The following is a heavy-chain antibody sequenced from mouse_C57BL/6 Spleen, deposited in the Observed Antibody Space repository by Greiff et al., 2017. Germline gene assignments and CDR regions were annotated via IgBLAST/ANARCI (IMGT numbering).Heavy chain of an antibody. V-gene: IGHV1-81*01. CDR3: ARGGEYGYDDY. Sequence: QVQLKQSGAELARPGASVKLSCKASGYTFTSSGISWVKQRTGQGLEWIGEIYPRSGNTYYNEKFKGKATLTADKSSSTAYMELRSLTSEDSAVYFCARGGEYGYDDYWGQGTTLTVSS. J-gene: IGHJ2*01. CDR2: IYPRSGNT. CDR1: GYTFTSSG. D-gene: IGHD2-2*01.